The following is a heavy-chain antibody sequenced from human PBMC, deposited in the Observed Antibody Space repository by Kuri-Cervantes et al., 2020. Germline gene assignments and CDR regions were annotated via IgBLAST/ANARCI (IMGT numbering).Heavy chain of an antibody. D-gene: IGHD6-19*01. J-gene: IGHJ5*02. CDR2: ISGSGGTT. CDR1: GFTFSSYW. Sequence: GESLKISCAASGFTFSSYWMSWVRQAPGKGLEWVSAISGSGGTTYYADSVKGRFTISRDNSKNTLDLQMNSLRAEDTAVYYCARDLVYSSGWYVYNWFDPWGQGTLVTVSS. CDR3: ARDLVYSSGWYVYNWFDP. V-gene: IGHV3-23*01.